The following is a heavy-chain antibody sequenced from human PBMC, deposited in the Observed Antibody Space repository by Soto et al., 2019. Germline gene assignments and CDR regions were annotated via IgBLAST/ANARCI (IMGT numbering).Heavy chain of an antibody. V-gene: IGHV1-18*01. J-gene: IGHJ6*02. CDR3: AREVGDILTGYTVYGMDV. D-gene: IGHD3-9*01. CDR1: GYTFTSYV. Sequence: ASVKVSCKASGYTFTSYVISWVRQAPGQGLEWMGWISAYNGNTNYAQKLQGRVTMTTDTSTSTAYMELRSLRSDDTAVYYCAREVGDILTGYTVYGMDVWGQGTTVTVSS. CDR2: ISAYNGNT.